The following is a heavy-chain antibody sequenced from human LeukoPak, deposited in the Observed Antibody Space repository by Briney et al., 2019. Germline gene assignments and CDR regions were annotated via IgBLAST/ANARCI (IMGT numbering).Heavy chain of an antibody. CDR1: GGTFSSYA. D-gene: IGHD3-3*01. CDR3: AKETDFWSGYYKD. Sequence: SCTASGGTFSSYAMSWVRQAPGKGLEWVSAISGSGGSTYYADSVKGRFTISRDNSKNTLYLQMNSLRAEDTAVYYCAKETDFWSGYYKDWGQGTLVTVSS. V-gene: IGHV3-23*01. CDR2: ISGSGGST. J-gene: IGHJ4*02.